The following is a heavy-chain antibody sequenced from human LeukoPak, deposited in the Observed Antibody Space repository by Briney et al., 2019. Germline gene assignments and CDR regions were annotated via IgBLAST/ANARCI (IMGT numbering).Heavy chain of an antibody. Sequence: PGGSLRLSCAASGFTFSSHWMTWVRQAPGKGLEWVAVISYDGSNKYYADSVKGRFTISRDNSKNTLYLQMNSLRAEDTAVYYCARDIIAAAGTFRYYGMDVWGQGTTVTVSS. CDR3: ARDIIAAAGTFRYYGMDV. V-gene: IGHV3-30-3*01. CDR1: GFTFSSHW. D-gene: IGHD6-13*01. J-gene: IGHJ6*02. CDR2: ISYDGSNK.